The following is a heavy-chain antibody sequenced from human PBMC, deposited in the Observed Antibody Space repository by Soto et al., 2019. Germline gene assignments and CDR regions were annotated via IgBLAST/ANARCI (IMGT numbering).Heavy chain of an antibody. CDR2: IDPNSGGT. CDR1: GYTFTGYY. CDR3: ARTAARPGYYYGMDV. Sequence: QVQLVQSGAEVKKPGASVKVSCKASGYTFTGYYMHWVRQAPGQGLEWMGWIDPNSGGTNYAQKFQGWVTMTRDTSISTAYMELGRLRSDDTAVYYCARTAARPGYYYGMDVWGQGTTVPVSS. D-gene: IGHD6-6*01. V-gene: IGHV1-2*04. J-gene: IGHJ6*02.